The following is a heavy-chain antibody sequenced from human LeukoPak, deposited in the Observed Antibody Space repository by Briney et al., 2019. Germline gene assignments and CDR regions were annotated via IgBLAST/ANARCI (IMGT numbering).Heavy chain of an antibody. V-gene: IGHV4-59*08. J-gene: IGHJ3*02. Sequence: SETLSLTCTVSGASTSSFSWSWIRQPPGKGLEWIGYIHYSGSTNYNSSLKSRVTISVHTSKNQFSLKLSSVTAADTAVYYCARHGGETIVATILHAFDIWGQGTMVTVSS. CDR2: IHYSGST. CDR3: ARHGGETIVATILHAFDI. CDR1: GASTSSFS. D-gene: IGHD5-12*01.